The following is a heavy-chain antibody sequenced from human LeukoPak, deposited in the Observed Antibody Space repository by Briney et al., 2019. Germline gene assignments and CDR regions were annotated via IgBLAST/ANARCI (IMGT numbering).Heavy chain of an antibody. CDR2: ISWNSGSI. J-gene: IGHJ4*02. CDR3: AKDLGSGGSDSVGDY. D-gene: IGHD1-26*01. Sequence: GRSLRLSCAASGFTFDDYAMRWVRQAPGKGLEWVSGISWNSGSIGYPESVKGRFTISRDTAKNSLYLQMNRLRAEDTALYYCAKDLGSGGSDSVGDYWGPGTLVTVSS. V-gene: IGHV3-9*01. CDR1: GFTFDDYA.